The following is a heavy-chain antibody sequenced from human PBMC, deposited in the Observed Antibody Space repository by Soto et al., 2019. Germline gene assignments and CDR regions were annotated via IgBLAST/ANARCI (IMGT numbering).Heavy chain of an antibody. Sequence: GASVKVSCKASGGTFSSYAISWLRQSAGQGLEWMGGIIPIFGTANYAQKFQGRVTITADKSTSTAYMELSSLRSEDTAVYYCARDDSLVVPAANYYYYYGMDVWGQGTTVTVSS. V-gene: IGHV1-69*06. CDR2: IIPIFGTA. CDR3: ARDDSLVVPAANYYYYYGMDV. CDR1: GGTFSSYA. J-gene: IGHJ6*02. D-gene: IGHD2-2*01.